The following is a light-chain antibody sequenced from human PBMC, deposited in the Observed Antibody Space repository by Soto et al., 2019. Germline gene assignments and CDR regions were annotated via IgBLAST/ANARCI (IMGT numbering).Light chain of an antibody. V-gene: IGLV2-8*01. J-gene: IGLJ2*01. CDR3: SSYAGSNTFVV. CDR2: EVS. Sequence: HSALTQPPSAPWSAGQPVTISCTGTSSEVVGYNYVSWYQQQPGKAPKLMIYEVSTPPSEVPDRFSGCKSGNTVSLTVSGLQAEDEADYYCSSYAGSNTFVVFGGWTKLPV. CDR1: SSEVVGYNY.